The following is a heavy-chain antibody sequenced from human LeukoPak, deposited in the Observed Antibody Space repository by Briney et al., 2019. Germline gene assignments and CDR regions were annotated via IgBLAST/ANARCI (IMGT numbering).Heavy chain of an antibody. J-gene: IGHJ3*02. CDR3: ARRTGSSASAFDI. Sequence: SETPSLTCTISGGSISSISNYWGWIRQPPGKGLERIGSIYYRGITYHNPSLKSRVNISIDTSKNHFSLKLSSVTAADTAVYSCARRTGSSASAFDIWGQGTMVTVSS. CDR2: IYYRGIT. D-gene: IGHD2-15*01. V-gene: IGHV4-39*01. CDR1: GGSISSISNY.